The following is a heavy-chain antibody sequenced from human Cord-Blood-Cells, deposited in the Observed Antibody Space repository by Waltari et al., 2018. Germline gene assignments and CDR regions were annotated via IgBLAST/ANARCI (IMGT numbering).Heavy chain of an antibody. J-gene: IGHJ3*02. Sequence: QVQLQQWGAGLLKPSETLSLTCAVYGGSFSGYYWSWIRQPHGKGLEWIGEINHSGSTNYNPSLKSRVTISVDTSKNQFSLKLSSVTAADTAVYYCARKRYYDSSGYYYFKKNDAFDIWGQGTMVTVSS. CDR1: GGSFSGYY. D-gene: IGHD3-22*01. V-gene: IGHV4-34*01. CDR3: ARKRYYDSSGYYYFKKNDAFDI. CDR2: INHSGST.